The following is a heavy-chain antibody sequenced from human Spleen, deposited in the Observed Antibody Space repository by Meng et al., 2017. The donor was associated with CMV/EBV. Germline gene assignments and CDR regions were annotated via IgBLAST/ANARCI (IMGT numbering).Heavy chain of an antibody. CDR3: ARSAYSSSSGQGLIWFDP. Sequence: GSFSGYYWSWIRQPPGKGLEWIGEINHSGSTNYNPSLKSRVTISVDTSKNQFSLKLSSVTAADTAVYYCARSAYSSSSGQGLIWFDPWGQGTLVTVSS. CDR1: GSFSGYY. V-gene: IGHV4-34*01. CDR2: INHSGST. D-gene: IGHD6-6*01. J-gene: IGHJ5*02.